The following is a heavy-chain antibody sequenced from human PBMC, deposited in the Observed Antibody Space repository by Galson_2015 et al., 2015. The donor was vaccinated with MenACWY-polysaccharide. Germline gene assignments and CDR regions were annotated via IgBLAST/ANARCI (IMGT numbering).Heavy chain of an antibody. CDR1: GFSLGAWY. CDR2: ISKSGDSI. J-gene: IGHJ6*02. V-gene: IGHV3-11*01. CDR3: ARNHYCLDD. Sequence: SLRLSCAASGFSLGAWYMSWIRQAPGKGLEWLSYISKSGDSIYYGDSAKGRFAISRDNGKNSLYLQLNRLEVEDTAIYYCARNHYCLDDWVQGTTVPVSS.